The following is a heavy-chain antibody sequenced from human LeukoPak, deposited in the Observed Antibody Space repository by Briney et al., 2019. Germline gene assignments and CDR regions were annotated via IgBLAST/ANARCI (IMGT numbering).Heavy chain of an antibody. D-gene: IGHD6-13*01. CDR2: IHHSGNT. CDR1: GDSISSSHW. Sequence: PSGTLSLTCAVSGDSISSSHWGSWIRQPPGKGLEWIGEIHHSGNTDYNPSLKSRVTISLDKSKNEFSLQMRSVTAADTAFYYCARDQSVRSWYFDSWGQGALVTVSS. CDR3: ARDQSVRSWYFDS. J-gene: IGHJ4*02. V-gene: IGHV4-4*02.